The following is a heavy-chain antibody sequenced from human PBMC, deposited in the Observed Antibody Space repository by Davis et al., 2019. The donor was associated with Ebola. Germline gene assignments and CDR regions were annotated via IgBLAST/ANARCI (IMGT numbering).Heavy chain of an antibody. D-gene: IGHD5-12*01. Sequence: PGGSLRLSCAASGFTFSGSAMHWVRQASGKGLEWVGRIRSKANSYATAYAASVKGRFTISRDDSKNTAYLQMNSLKTEDTAVYYCTRQSDIGPTTDYWGQGTLVTVSS. CDR1: GFTFSGSA. CDR2: IRSKANSYAT. J-gene: IGHJ4*02. CDR3: TRQSDIGPTTDY. V-gene: IGHV3-73*01.